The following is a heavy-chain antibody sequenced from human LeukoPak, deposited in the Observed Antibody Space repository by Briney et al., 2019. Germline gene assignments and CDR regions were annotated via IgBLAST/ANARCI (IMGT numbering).Heavy chain of an antibody. D-gene: IGHD3-10*01. J-gene: IGHJ3*02. CDR3: ARQTFYYGWGSGDAFDI. CDR1: GFTFSSYS. V-gene: IGHV3-21*01. Sequence: PGGSLRLSCAASGFTFSSYSMNWVRQAPGKGLEWVSSISSSSSYIYYADSVKGRFTISRDNAKNSLYLQMNSLRAEDMAVYYCARQTFYYGWGSGDAFDIWGQGTMVTVS. CDR2: ISSSSSYI.